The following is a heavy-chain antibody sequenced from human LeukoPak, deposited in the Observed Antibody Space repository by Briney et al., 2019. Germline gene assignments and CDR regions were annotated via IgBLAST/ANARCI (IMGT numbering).Heavy chain of an antibody. J-gene: IGHJ4*02. CDR2: ISSSSSYV. CDR1: GFTFSSYS. V-gene: IGHV3-21*01. Sequence: GGSLRLSCAASGFTFSSYSMNWVRQAPGKGLEWVSSISSSSSYVHYADSVKGRFTISRDNAKNSVYLQMNSLRAEDTAVYYCASWYDYDSKGYNYYFDYWGQGTLVTVST. CDR3: ASWYDYDSKGYNYYFDY. D-gene: IGHD3-22*01.